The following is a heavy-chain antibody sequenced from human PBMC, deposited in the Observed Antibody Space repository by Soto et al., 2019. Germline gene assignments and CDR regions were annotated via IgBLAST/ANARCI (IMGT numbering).Heavy chain of an antibody. V-gene: IGHV3-21*01. D-gene: IGHD3-10*01. CDR2: ISSSSSYI. CDR1: GFTFSSYS. Sequence: GSLRLSCAASGFTFSSYSMNWVRQAPGKGLEWVSSISSSSSYIYYADSVKGRFTISRDNAKNSLYLQMNSLRAEDTAVYYCARSASAVVRGVITYWGQGTLVTVSS. J-gene: IGHJ4*02. CDR3: ARSASAVVRGVITY.